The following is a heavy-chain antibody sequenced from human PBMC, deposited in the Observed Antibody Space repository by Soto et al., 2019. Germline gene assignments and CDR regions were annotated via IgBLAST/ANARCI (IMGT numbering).Heavy chain of an antibody. Sequence: PSETLSLTCTVASGSISGHYWIWIRQPPGEGMEWIGYIFYSGSTTYNNNPSLKSRVSISVDTSKNQFYLRLSSVTAADTAVYYCARVGSSGWSPDYWGQGTLVTVSS. D-gene: IGHD6-19*01. CDR2: IFYSGSTTY. J-gene: IGHJ4*02. CDR3: ARVGSSGWSPDY. CDR1: SGSISGHY. V-gene: IGHV4-59*11.